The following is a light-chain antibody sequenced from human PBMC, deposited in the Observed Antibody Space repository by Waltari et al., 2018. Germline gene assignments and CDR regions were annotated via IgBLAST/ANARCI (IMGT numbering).Light chain of an antibody. J-gene: IGKJ5*01. CDR3: HQRSNWPIT. CDR1: QSVSSY. V-gene: IGKV3-11*01. Sequence: EIVLTQYPATLSLSPGERATLSCRASQSVSSYLVWYQQKPGQTPRILIYGASNRATGIPARFSGSGSGTDFTLTISSLESEDFAVYYCHQRSNWPITFGQGTRLEIK. CDR2: GAS.